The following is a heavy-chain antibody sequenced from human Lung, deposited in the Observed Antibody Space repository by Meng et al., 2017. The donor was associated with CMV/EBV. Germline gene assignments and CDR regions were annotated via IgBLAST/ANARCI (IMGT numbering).Heavy chain of an antibody. CDR3: ARDLGGSKATFDY. V-gene: IGHV3-7*01. CDR1: GFTFNTYW. J-gene: IGHJ4*02. CDR2: IKEDGSDK. Sequence: GESLKISCAASGFTFNTYWMSWVRQAPGKGLEWVANIKEDGSDKYYLDSVKGRFTISKDNAKNSLYLQMNSPRAEDTAVYYCARDLGGSKATFDYWGQGTLVTVSS. D-gene: IGHD3-16*01.